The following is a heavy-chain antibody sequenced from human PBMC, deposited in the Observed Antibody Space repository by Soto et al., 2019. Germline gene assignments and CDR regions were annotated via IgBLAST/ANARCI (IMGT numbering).Heavy chain of an antibody. CDR1: GVTLSSYA. V-gene: IGHV1-69*13. Sequence: SVKVSCKASGVTLSSYAISWVRQAPGQGLEWMGGIIPIFGTANYAQKFQGRVTITADESTSTAYMELNSLRAEDTAVYYCAKGVVAATYYYYGMDVWGQGTTVTVSS. CDR2: IIPIFGTA. D-gene: IGHD2-15*01. CDR3: AKGVVAATYYYYGMDV. J-gene: IGHJ6*02.